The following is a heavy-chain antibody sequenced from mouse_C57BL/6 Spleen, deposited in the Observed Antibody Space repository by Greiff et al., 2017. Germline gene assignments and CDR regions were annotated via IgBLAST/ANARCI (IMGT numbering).Heavy chain of an antibody. CDR3: ARDSSGYTWFAY. J-gene: IGHJ3*01. V-gene: IGHV1-50*01. CDR2: IDPSDSYT. CDR1: GYTFTSYW. Sequence: QVQLQQPGAELVKPGASVKLSCKASGYTFTSYWMQWVKQRPGQGLEWIGEIDPSDSYTNYNQKFKGKATLTVDTSSGTAYMQLSSLTSEDSAVYYCARDSSGYTWFAYWGQGTLVTVSA. D-gene: IGHD3-2*02.